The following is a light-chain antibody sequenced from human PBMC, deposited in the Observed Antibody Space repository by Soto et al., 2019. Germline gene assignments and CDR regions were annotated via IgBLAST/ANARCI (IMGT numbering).Light chain of an antibody. J-gene: IGKJ4*01. V-gene: IGKV3D-20*01. CDR1: QSVSTNY. CDR3: QQYGSTPT. CDR2: DAS. Sequence: EIVLTQSPATLSLSPGERATLSCGASQSVSTNYVAWYQKKPGLAPRLLIYDASTRATAISDRFTGSGCGTDFTLTISRVEPEDFAVYYCQQYGSTPTFGGGTKVEIK.